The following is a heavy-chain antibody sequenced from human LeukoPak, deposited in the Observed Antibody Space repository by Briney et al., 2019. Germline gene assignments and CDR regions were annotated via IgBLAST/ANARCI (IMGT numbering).Heavy chain of an antibody. CDR1: GGSISSYY. D-gene: IGHD3-10*01. CDR2: IYYSGST. J-gene: IGHJ4*02. V-gene: IGHV4-59*08. Sequence: SETLSLTCTVSGGSISSYYWSWIRQPPGKGLEWIGYIYYSGSTYYNPSLKSRVTISVDTSKNQFSLKLSSVTAADTAVYYCARRRWIGAFDYWGQGTLVTVSS. CDR3: ARRRWIGAFDY.